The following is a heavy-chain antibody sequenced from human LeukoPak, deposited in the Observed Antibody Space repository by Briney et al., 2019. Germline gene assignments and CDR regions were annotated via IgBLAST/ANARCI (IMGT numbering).Heavy chain of an antibody. CDR1: GGSISSGGYY. CDR2: IYYGGST. D-gene: IGHD1-1*01. CDR3: ARDRLSTGFDP. Sequence: SETLSLTCTVSGGSISSGGYYWSWIRQHPGKGLEWIGYIYYGGSTNYNPSLKSRVTISVDTSKNQFSLKLSSVTAADTAVYYCARDRLSTGFDPWGQGTLVTVSS. V-gene: IGHV4-61*08. J-gene: IGHJ5*02.